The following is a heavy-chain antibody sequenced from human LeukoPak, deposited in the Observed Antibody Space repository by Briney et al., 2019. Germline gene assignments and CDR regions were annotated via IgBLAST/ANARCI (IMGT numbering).Heavy chain of an antibody. CDR2: INTGNGNT. D-gene: IGHD2-8*01. V-gene: IGHV1-3*03. CDR3: ARDRYCLNGLCSGEFDS. J-gene: IGHJ4*02. Sequence: ASVKVSCKASGYTFTTYNIHWMRQAPGQRLEWMGWINTGNGNTKYSQELQGRVTITRDTSATTAYMELSSLRSDDMAIYYCARDRYCLNGLCSGEFDSWGQGTLVTVSS. CDR1: GYTFTTYN.